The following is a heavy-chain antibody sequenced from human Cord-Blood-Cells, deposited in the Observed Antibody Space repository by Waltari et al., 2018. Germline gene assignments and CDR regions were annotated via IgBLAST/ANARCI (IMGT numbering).Heavy chain of an antibody. Sequence: QVQLQQWGAGLLKPSETLSLTCAAYGGSFSGYYWSWIRQPPGKGLEWIGEMNHSGRPNYNPSLKSRVTISVDTSKNQFSLKLSSVTAADTAVYYCATLKYSSSWYWFDPWGQGTLVTVSS. D-gene: IGHD6-13*01. CDR1: GGSFSGYY. J-gene: IGHJ5*02. V-gene: IGHV4-34*01. CDR2: MNHSGRP. CDR3: ATLKYSSSWYWFDP.